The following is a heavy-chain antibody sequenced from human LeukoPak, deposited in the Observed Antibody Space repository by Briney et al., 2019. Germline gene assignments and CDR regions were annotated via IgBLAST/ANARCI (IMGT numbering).Heavy chain of an antibody. V-gene: IGHV4-61*01. D-gene: IGHD3-22*01. CDR3: ARESSSGYLDH. CDR2: IYYSGST. J-gene: IGHJ4*02. Sequence: SETLSLTCTVSGGSVSSGSYYWSWIRQPPGKGLEWIGYIYYSGSTNYNPSLKSRVTISVDTSKNQFSLKLSSVTAADTAVYYCARESSSGYLDHWGQGTLVTVSS. CDR1: GGSVSSGSYY.